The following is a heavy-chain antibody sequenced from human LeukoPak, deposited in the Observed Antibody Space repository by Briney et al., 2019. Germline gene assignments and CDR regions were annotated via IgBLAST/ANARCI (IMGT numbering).Heavy chain of an antibody. CDR1: GASISSSNW. D-gene: IGHD4-17*01. V-gene: IGHV4-4*02. CDR2: IYHSGST. Sequence: PSETLSLTCAVSGASISSSNWWSWVRPPPGKGMEWIGEIYHSGSTNYKPSLTSRVTISEDKSKNQLSLKLTSVTAADTAVYYCARQRTVTTDWFDPWGQGTLVTVSS. J-gene: IGHJ5*02. CDR3: ARQRTVTTDWFDP.